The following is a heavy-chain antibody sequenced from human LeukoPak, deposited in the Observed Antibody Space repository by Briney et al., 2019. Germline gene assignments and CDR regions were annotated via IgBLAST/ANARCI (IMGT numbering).Heavy chain of an antibody. CDR2: ISYDGSNK. CDR3: ARDLSSEHDY. Sequence: GGSLRLSCAASGFTFSSYAMHWVRQAPGKGLEWVAVISYDGSNKYYADSVKGRFTISRDNSKNMLYLQMNSLRAEDTAVYYCARDLSSEHDYWGQGTLVTVSS. D-gene: IGHD6-25*01. CDR1: GFTFSSYA. V-gene: IGHV3-30-3*01. J-gene: IGHJ4*02.